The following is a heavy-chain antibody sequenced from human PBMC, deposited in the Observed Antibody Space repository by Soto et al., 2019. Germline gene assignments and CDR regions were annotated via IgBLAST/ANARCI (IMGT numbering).Heavy chain of an antibody. CDR1: GFTVSSNY. D-gene: IGHD2-15*01. Sequence: EVQLVESGGGLVQPGGSLRLSCAASGFTVSSNYMSWVRQAPGKGLEWVSVNHSDGSTYYADSVKGRFTISRDNSKNKVYLQINSLRAEDTAVYYCGGEDVHCSGGSCYGVPMEVWGQGTTVTVSS. J-gene: IGHJ6*01. V-gene: IGHV3-66*01. CDR3: GGEDVHCSGGSCYGVPMEV. CDR2: NHSDGST.